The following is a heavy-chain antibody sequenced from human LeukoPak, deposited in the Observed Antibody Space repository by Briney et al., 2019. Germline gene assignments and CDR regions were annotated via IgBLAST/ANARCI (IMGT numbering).Heavy chain of an antibody. V-gene: IGHV1-2*02. J-gene: IGHJ5*02. CDR1: GYTFTGYY. CDR2: INPNSGGT. CDR3: ARDPGSNWFDP. Sequence: ASVKVSCKASGYTFTGYYIHWVRPAPGQGLEWMGWINPNSGGTNYAQKFQGRVTMTRDTSISTAYMELSSLISDDTAVYYCARDPGSNWFDPWGQGTLVTVSS. D-gene: IGHD3-10*01.